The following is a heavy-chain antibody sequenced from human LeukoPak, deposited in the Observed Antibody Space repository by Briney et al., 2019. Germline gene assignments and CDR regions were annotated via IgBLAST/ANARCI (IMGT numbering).Heavy chain of an antibody. CDR3: ARVSDGSGSYYFDY. D-gene: IGHD3-10*01. CDR2: IYTSGST. V-gene: IGHV4-4*07. CDR1: GGSISTYY. J-gene: IGHJ4*02. Sequence: PSETLSLTCTVSGGSISTYYWTWIRQPAGKGLEWIGRIYTSGSTNYNPSLKSRVTMSIDTSKNQFSLKLRSVTAADTAVYYCARVSDGSGSYYFDYWGQGTLVTVSS.